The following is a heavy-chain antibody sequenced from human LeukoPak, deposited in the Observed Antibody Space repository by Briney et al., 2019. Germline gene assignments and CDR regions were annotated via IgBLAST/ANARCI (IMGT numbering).Heavy chain of an antibody. D-gene: IGHD3-22*01. CDR3: ARDRDYYDSSVLGY. CDR2: ISAYNGNT. Sequence: ASVKVSCKASGYTFTSYGISWVRQAPGQALEWMGWISAYNGNTNYAQKLQGRVTMTTDTSTTTAYMELRSLRSDDTAVYYCARDRDYYDSSVLGYWGQGTLVTVSS. V-gene: IGHV1-18*01. CDR1: GYTFTSYG. J-gene: IGHJ4*02.